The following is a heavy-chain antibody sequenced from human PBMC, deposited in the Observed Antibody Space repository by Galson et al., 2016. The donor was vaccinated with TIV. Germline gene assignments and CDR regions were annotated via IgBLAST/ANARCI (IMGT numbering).Heavy chain of an antibody. CDR3: ARPPYCGGDCYKYDR. D-gene: IGHD2-21*01. CDR1: GYSFTTSA. V-gene: IGHV1-3*01. J-gene: IGHJ5*02. Sequence: SVKVSCKASGYSFTTSAMHWVRKAPGQRLEWMGWINAGNGNTKYSQKFQGRVTITRDTFASTAYMELNSLPSADTAVYYCARPPYCGGDCYKYDRWGQGTLVTVSS. CDR2: INAGNGNT.